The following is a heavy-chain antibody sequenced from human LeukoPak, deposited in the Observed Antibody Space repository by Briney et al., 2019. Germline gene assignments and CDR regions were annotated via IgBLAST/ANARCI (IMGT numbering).Heavy chain of an antibody. D-gene: IGHD2-8*01. CDR2: INHSGST. V-gene: IGHV4-34*01. Sequence: SETLSLTCAVYGGSFSGYYWSWIRQPPGKWLEWIGEINHSGSTNYNPSRKSRVTISVDTSKNQFSLKLSSVTAADTAVYYCAKGGHCTNGVCYRGKYWWFDPWGQGTLVTVSS. CDR3: AKGGHCTNGVCYRGKYWWFDP. CDR1: GGSFSGYY. J-gene: IGHJ5*02.